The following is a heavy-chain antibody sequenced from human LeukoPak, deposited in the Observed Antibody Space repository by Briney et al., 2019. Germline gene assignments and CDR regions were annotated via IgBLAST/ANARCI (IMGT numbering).Heavy chain of an antibody. CDR2: IGVSSSLV. Sequence: GGSLRLSCVASGFTFSSYSLNWVRQAPGKGLEWVSYIGVSSSLVRYADSVKGRFTISRDNAKNSLYLQMNSLRAEDTAVYYCARETGEGFDYWGQGTLVTVSS. J-gene: IGHJ4*02. CDR1: GFTFSSYS. V-gene: IGHV3-48*04. D-gene: IGHD3-10*01. CDR3: ARETGEGFDY.